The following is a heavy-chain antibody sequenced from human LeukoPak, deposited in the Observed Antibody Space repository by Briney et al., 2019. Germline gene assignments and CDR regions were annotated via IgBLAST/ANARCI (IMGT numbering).Heavy chain of an antibody. Sequence: PGGSLRLSCSASGFTFSGYAMHWVRQAPGKGLEYVSAISSSGGSTHYADSVKGRFTISRDNSKNTLHLQMSSLRTEDTAVYYCVKDHGYSSGWYVRGFDYWGQGTLVTVS. CDR3: VKDHGYSSGWYVRGFDY. V-gene: IGHV3-64D*06. D-gene: IGHD6-19*01. J-gene: IGHJ4*02. CDR1: GFTFSGYA. CDR2: ISSSGGST.